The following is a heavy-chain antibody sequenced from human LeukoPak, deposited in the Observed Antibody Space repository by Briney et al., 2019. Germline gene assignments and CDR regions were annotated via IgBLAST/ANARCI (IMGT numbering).Heavy chain of an antibody. J-gene: IGHJ5*02. CDR2: IHYSGST. D-gene: IGHD3-10*01. CDR1: GGSISNYY. CDR3: VRDYGSGSYYNSGFDP. Sequence: PSETLSLTCTLSGGSISNYYWSWIRQPPGKGLEWIGYIHYSGSTNYNPSLKSRVTISVDTSRSQFSLKLSSVTAADTAVYYCVRDYGSGSYYNSGFDPWGQGTLVTVSS. V-gene: IGHV4-59*01.